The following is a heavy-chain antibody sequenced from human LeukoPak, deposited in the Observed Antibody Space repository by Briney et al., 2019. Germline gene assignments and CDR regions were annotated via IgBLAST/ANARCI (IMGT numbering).Heavy chain of an antibody. Sequence: PGGSLRLSCAASGFTFSSYWMHWVRQAPGKGLVWVSRVNSEGSSTSYADSVKGRFTISRDNAKNTLYLQMNSLRAEDTAMYYCAKGKAVVGAAGPDYWGQGTLVTVSS. D-gene: IGHD2-15*01. J-gene: IGHJ4*02. CDR2: VNSEGSST. CDR3: AKGKAVVGAAGPDY. CDR1: GFTFSSYW. V-gene: IGHV3-74*01.